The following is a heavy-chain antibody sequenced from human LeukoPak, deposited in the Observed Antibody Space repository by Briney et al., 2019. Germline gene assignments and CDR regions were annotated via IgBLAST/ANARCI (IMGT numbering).Heavy chain of an antibody. D-gene: IGHD3-22*01. CDR1: GFSFDDYG. V-gene: IGHV3-20*04. J-gene: IGHJ4*02. Sequence: GGSLRLSCAASGFSFDDYGLTWVRQAPGKGLEWVSGINWNGDSTDYADSVKGRFTISRDNAKNSLYLQMNSLRAEDTALYYCARDLRVVITGSFDSWGQGTLVTVSA. CDR2: INWNGDST. CDR3: ARDLRVVITGSFDS.